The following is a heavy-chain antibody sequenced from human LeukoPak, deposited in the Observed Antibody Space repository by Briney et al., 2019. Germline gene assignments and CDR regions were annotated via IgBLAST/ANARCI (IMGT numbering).Heavy chain of an antibody. CDR3: AREPTSGYSYGPELDY. CDR2: IIPIFGTA. Sequence: SVKVSCKASGGTFSSYAISWVRQAPGQGLEWMGGIIPIFGTANYAQKFQGRVTITADESTSTAYMELSSLRSEDTAVYYCAREPTSGYSYGPELDYWGQGTLVTVSS. V-gene: IGHV1-69*13. J-gene: IGHJ4*02. CDR1: GGTFSSYA. D-gene: IGHD5-18*01.